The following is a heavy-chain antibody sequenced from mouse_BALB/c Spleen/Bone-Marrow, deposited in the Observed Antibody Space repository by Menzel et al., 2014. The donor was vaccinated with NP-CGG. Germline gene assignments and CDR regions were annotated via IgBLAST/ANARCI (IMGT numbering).Heavy chain of an antibody. CDR2: INNNGGST. D-gene: IGHD1-1*01. J-gene: IGHJ1*01. CDR3: ARVYGWYFDV. V-gene: IGHV5-6-3*01. CDR1: GFTFSSYG. Sequence: EVQVVESGGGLVQPGGSLKLSCVASGFTFSSYGMSWVRQTPDQRLELVATINNNGGSTYYPDSVKGQLTISRDNAKNTLYLQMSSLKSEDTAMYYCARVYGWYFDVWGAGTTVTVSS.